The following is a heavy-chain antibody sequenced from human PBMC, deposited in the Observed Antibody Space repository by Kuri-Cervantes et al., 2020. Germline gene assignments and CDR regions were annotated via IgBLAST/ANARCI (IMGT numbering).Heavy chain of an antibody. CDR2: IIPIFGTA. D-gene: IGHD6-25*01. Sequence: SVKVSCKASGYTFTSYAISWVRQAPGQGLEWMGGIIPIFGTANYAQKFQGRVTITADKSTSTAYMEQSSLRSEDTAVYYCALIGSSDGYYFDYWGQGTLVTVSS. CDR3: ALIGSSDGYYFDY. V-gene: IGHV1-69*06. CDR1: GYTFTSYA. J-gene: IGHJ4*02.